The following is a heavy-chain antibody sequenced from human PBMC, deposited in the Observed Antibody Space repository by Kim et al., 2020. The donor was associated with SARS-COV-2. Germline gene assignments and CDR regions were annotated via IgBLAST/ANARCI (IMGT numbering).Heavy chain of an antibody. CDR1: GGTFSSYA. D-gene: IGHD3-10*01. V-gene: IGHV1-69*13. CDR2: IIPIFGTA. CDR3: ARADPANGSGSNYGMDV. Sequence: SVKVSCKASGGTFSSYAISWVRQAPGQGLEWMGGIIPIFGTANYAQKFQGRVTITADESTSTAYMELSSLRSEYTAVYYCARADPANGSGSNYGMDVWGEGATVTVSS. J-gene: IGHJ6*02.